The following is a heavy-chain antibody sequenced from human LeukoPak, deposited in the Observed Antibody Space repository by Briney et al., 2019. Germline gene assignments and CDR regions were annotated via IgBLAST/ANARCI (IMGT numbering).Heavy chain of an antibody. CDR1: GFTFSSYA. CDR3: AKAMTTVSSMYFDY. J-gene: IGHJ4*02. CDR2: ISGSGGST. D-gene: IGHD4-17*01. Sequence: GGSLRLSCAASGFTFSSYAMSWVRQAPGKGLEWVSAISGSGGSTYYADSAEGRFTISRDNSKNTLYLQMNSLRAEDTAVYYCAKAMTTVSSMYFDYWGQGTLVTVSS. V-gene: IGHV3-23*01.